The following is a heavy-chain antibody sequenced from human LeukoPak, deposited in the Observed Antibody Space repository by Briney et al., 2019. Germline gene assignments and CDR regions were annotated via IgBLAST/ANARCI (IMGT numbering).Heavy chain of an antibody. Sequence: ASVKVSCKASGYTFTGYYMHWVRQAPGQGLEWMGWINPNSAGTNYAHNFQGRVTMTRDTSTNTAYMDLSSLRSDDTAVYYCARGITTGAPHWGQGTLVTVSS. CDR2: INPNSAGT. D-gene: IGHD1-1*01. J-gene: IGHJ4*02. CDR3: ARGITTGAPH. CDR1: GYTFTGYY. V-gene: IGHV1-2*02.